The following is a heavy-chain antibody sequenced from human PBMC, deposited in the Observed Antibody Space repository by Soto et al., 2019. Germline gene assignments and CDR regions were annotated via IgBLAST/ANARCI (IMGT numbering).Heavy chain of an antibody. V-gene: IGHV1-46*03. CDR2: VNPSGGST. CDR3: AREHQYYDILTGSDY. J-gene: IGHJ4*02. CDR1: GYTFTGYY. D-gene: IGHD3-9*01. Sequence: ASVKVSCKASGYTFTGYYMHWVRQAPGQGLEWMGIVNPSGGSTSYAQKFQGRVTMTRDTSTSTVYMELSSLRSEDTAVYYCAREHQYYDILTGSDYWGQGTLVTVSS.